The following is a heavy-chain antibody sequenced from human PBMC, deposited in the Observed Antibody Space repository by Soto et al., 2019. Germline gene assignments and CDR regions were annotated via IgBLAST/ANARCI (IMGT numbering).Heavy chain of an antibody. D-gene: IGHD3-22*01. CDR2: IYYSGST. CDR3: ARWTYDSRGYYPMYHWFDP. Sequence: SETLSLTCSVSGGPISNYYWNWIRQTPGKGLEWIGNIYYSGSTNYNPSLKSRVTISVDTSRNQFSLKLSSVTAADTAVYYCARWTYDSRGYYPMYHWFDPWGQGILVTVSS. J-gene: IGHJ5*02. V-gene: IGHV4-59*01. CDR1: GGPISNYY.